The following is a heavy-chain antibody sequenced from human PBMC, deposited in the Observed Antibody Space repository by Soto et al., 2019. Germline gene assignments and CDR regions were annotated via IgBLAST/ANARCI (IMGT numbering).Heavy chain of an antibody. CDR2: IWYDGSNK. Sequence: GGSLRLSCAASGFTFSSYGMHWVRQAPGKGLEWVAVIWYDGSNKYYADSVKGRFTISRDNSKNTLYLQMNSLRAEDTAVYYCARSIPLNYDSSGYYGFFDPWGQGTLVTVSS. CDR3: ARSIPLNYDSSGYYGFFDP. J-gene: IGHJ5*02. CDR1: GFTFSSYG. D-gene: IGHD3-22*01. V-gene: IGHV3-33*01.